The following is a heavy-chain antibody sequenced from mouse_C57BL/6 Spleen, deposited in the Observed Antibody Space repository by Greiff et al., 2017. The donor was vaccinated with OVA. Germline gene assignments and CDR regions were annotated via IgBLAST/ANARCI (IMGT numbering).Heavy chain of an antibody. J-gene: IGHJ3*01. V-gene: IGHV5-9*01. CDR3: ARQGYDYEGFAY. CDR1: GFTFSSYT. Sequence: EVKLVESGGGLVKPGGSLKLSCAASGFTFSSYTMSWVRQTPEKRLEWVATISGGGGNTYYPDSVKGRFTISRDNAKNTLYLQMSSLRSEDTALYYCARQGYDYEGFAYWGQGTLVTVSA. CDR2: ISGGGGNT. D-gene: IGHD2-4*01.